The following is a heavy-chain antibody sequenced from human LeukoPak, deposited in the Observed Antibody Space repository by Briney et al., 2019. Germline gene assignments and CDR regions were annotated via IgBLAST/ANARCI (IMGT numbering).Heavy chain of an antibody. CDR1: GGSISSGRYY. Sequence: SETLSLTCTVSGGSISSGRYYWSWIRQPAGKGLEWIGRIYTSGSTNYNPSLKSRVTISVDTSKNQFSLKLSSVTAADTAVYYCARGYYDFWSGYLDAFDIWGQGTMVTVSS. D-gene: IGHD3-3*01. V-gene: IGHV4-61*02. J-gene: IGHJ3*02. CDR3: ARGYYDFWSGYLDAFDI. CDR2: IYTSGST.